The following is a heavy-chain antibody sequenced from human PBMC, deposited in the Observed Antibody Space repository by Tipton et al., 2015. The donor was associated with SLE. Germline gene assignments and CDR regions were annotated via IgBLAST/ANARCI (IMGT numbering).Heavy chain of an antibody. CDR3: VKEVRGSSYCDY. V-gene: IGHV3-23*01. CDR1: GFSFSSYA. Sequence: SLRLSCVASGFSFSSYAMSWVRQVPGKGLEWVSAISDSGLNTYYADSVKGRVSISRDNSKNTLFLQMNGLRAEDTALYFCVKEVRGSSYCDYWGQGTLVTVSS. CDR2: ISDSGLNT. J-gene: IGHJ4*02. D-gene: IGHD5-18*01.